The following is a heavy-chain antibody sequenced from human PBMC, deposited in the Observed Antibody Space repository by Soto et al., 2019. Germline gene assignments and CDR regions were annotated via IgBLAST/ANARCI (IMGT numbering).Heavy chain of an antibody. CDR3: ARARSIAARRRAPNWFDP. CDR1: GGSFSGYY. J-gene: IGHJ5*02. D-gene: IGHD6-6*01. Sequence: SETLSLTCAVYGGSFSGYYWSWIRQPPGKGLEWIGEINHSGSTNYNPSLKSRVTISVDTSKNQFSLKLSSVTAADTAVYYCARARSIAARRRAPNWFDPWGQGTLVTVSS. V-gene: IGHV4-34*01. CDR2: INHSGST.